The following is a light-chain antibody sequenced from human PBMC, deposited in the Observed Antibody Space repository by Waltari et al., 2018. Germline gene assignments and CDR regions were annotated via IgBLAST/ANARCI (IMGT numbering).Light chain of an antibody. CDR3: QHYNKWPPWT. Sequence: EVVMTQSPATLSVSPGASVTLSCRASQSVNDNLARYQQKVGQAPRLLIYSVSSRATGIPARFSGTGSGTDFTLTITSLQAEDFAVYYCQHYNKWPPWTFGQGTKVEFK. CDR2: SVS. V-gene: IGKV3-15*01. J-gene: IGKJ1*01. CDR1: QSVNDN.